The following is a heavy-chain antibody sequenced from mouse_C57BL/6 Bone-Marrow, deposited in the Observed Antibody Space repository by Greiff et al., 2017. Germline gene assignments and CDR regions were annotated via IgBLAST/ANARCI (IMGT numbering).Heavy chain of an antibody. CDR3: TPITTVVAPFAY. CDR2: IDPENGDT. J-gene: IGHJ3*01. V-gene: IGHV14-4*01. CDR1: GFNIKDDY. Sequence: EVQLQQSGAELVRPGASVKLSCTASGFNIKDDYMHWVKQRPEQGLEWIGWIDPENGDTEYASKFQGKATITADTSSNTAYLQLSSLTSEDTAVYYCTPITTVVAPFAYWGQGTRVTVSA. D-gene: IGHD1-1*01.